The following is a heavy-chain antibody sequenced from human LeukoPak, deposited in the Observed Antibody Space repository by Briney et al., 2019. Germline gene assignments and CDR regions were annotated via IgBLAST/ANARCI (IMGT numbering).Heavy chain of an antibody. CDR1: GFTFSDHY. V-gene: IGHV3-72*01. D-gene: IGHD2-21*01. Sequence: PGGSLRLSCAASGFTFSDHYMDWVRQAPGKGLEWVGRARNRAKSYTTDYAASVKGRFTISRDDSKNSLYLQMNSLATEDTAVYYCTRPSVSERNSYYFENWGQGTLVTVSS. CDR2: ARNRAKSYTT. CDR3: TRPSVSERNSYYFEN. J-gene: IGHJ4*02.